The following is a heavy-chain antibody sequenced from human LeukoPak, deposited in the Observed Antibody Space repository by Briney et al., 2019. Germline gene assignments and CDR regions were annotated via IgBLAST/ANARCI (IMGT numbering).Heavy chain of an antibody. CDR2: IYHSGST. D-gene: IGHD2-15*01. J-gene: IGHJ3*02. V-gene: IGHV4-38-2*01. Sequence: SETLSLTCAVSGYSISSGYYWGWIRQPPGKGLEWTGSIYHSGSTCYNPSLKSRVTISVDTSKNQFSLKLSSVTAADTAVYYCARHDKYCSGGSCPRAAFDIWGQGTMVTVSS. CDR3: ARHDKYCSGGSCPRAAFDI. CDR1: GYSISSGYY.